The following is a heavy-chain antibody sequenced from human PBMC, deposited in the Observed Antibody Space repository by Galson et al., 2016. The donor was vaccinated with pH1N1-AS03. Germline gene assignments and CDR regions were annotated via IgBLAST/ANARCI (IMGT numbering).Heavy chain of an antibody. V-gene: IGHV4-4*02. CDR2: IYHNGAT. D-gene: IGHD6-6*01. J-gene: IGHJ4*02. CDR3: ARCGVSSSIDY. Sequence: SETLSLTCAVSGASISNSNWWSWVRQTPEKGLEWIGEIYHNGATNYLPSLKSRVAISLDTSKNQFSLKLTSVTAADTAVYYCARCGVSSSIDYWGQGTLVIVSS. CDR1: GASISNSNW.